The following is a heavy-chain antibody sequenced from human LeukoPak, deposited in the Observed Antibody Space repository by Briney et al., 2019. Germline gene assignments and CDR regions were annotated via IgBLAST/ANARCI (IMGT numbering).Heavy chain of an antibody. CDR2: IYTSGST. CDR1: GFTFSSHD. J-gene: IGHJ5*02. CDR3: ARDRVIHTMGEVRGVKSWFDP. V-gene: IGHV4-4*07. D-gene: IGHD3-10*01. Sequence: GSLRLSCAASGFTFSSHDMHWVRQPPGKGLEWIGRIYTSGSTNYNPSPKSRVTMSVDTSKNQFSLKLSSVTAADTAVYYCARDRVIHTMGEVRGVKSWFDPWGQGTLVTVSS.